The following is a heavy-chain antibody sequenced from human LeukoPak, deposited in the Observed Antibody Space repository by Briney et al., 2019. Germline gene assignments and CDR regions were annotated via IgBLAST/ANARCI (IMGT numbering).Heavy chain of an antibody. CDR1: GFTFSSYA. D-gene: IGHD6-13*01. CDR3: ARGVYSSSWSDY. CDR2: ISGSGGST. V-gene: IGHV3-23*01. Sequence: GGSLRLSCAASGFTFSSYAMSWVRQAPGKGLEWVSAISGSGGSTYYADSVKGRFTISRDNAKNSLYLQMNSLRAEDTAVYYCARGVYSSSWSDYWGQGTLVTVSS. J-gene: IGHJ4*02.